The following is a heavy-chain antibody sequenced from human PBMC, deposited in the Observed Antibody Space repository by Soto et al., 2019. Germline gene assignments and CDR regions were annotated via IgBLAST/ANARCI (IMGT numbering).Heavy chain of an antibody. Sequence: LSLTCAVYGGSFSGYYWSWIRQPPGKGLEWIGEINHSGSTNYNPSLKSRVTISVDTPKNQFSLKLSSVTAADTAVYYCARVICFWQQLVRRDYGMDVWGQGTTVTVAS. J-gene: IGHJ6*02. CDR2: INHSGST. CDR3: ARVICFWQQLVRRDYGMDV. D-gene: IGHD6-13*01. CDR1: GGSFSGYY. V-gene: IGHV4-34*01.